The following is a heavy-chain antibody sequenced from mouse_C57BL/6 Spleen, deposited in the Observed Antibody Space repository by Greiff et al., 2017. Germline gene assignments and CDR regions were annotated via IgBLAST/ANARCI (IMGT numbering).Heavy chain of an antibody. V-gene: IGHV1-80*01. Sequence: QVQLKESGAELVKPGASVKISCKASGYAFSSYWMNWVKQRPGKGLEWIGQIYPGDGDTNYNGKFKGKATLTADKSSSTAYMQLSSLTSEDSAVYFCARSRDYDAFAYWGQGTLVTVSA. J-gene: IGHJ3*01. CDR1: GYAFSSYW. D-gene: IGHD2-4*01. CDR2: IYPGDGDT. CDR3: ARSRDYDAFAY.